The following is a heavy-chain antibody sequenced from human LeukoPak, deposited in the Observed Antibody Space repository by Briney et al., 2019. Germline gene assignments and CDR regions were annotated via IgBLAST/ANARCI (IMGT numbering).Heavy chain of an antibody. J-gene: IGHJ4*02. V-gene: IGHV3-21*01. CDR1: GFTFSSYW. D-gene: IGHD2-21*02. CDR2: ISSSSSYI. CDR3: ARDASVVVTANFDY. Sequence: PGGSLRLSCAASGFTFSSYWMHWVRQAPGKGLEWVSSISSSSSYIYYADSVKGRFTISRDNAKNSLYLQMNSLRAEDTAVYYCARDASVVVTANFDYWGQGTLVTVSS.